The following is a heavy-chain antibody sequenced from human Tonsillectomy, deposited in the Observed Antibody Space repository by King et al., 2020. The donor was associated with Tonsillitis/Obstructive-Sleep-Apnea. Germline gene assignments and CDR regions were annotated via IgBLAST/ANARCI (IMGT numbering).Heavy chain of an antibody. D-gene: IGHD1-26*01. Sequence: VQLVESGGGLVQPGGSLRPSCAASGFTFSSYWMSWVRQAPGKGLEWVANIKQDGSEKYYVDSVKGRFTISRDNAKNSLYLQMNSLRAEDTAVYYCAREGGRGSYFYWGQGTLVTVSS. V-gene: IGHV3-7*03. J-gene: IGHJ4*02. CDR2: IKQDGSEK. CDR1: GFTFSSYW. CDR3: AREGGRGSYFY.